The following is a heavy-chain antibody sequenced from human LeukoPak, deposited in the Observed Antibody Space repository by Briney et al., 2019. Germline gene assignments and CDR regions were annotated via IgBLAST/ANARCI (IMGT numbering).Heavy chain of an antibody. Sequence: GASVTVSCKASGYTFTSYGISWVRQAPGQGLEWMGWISAYNGNTNYAQKLQGRVTMTTDTSTSTAYMELRSLRSDDTAVYYCARVGGYYYLYYFDYWGQGTLVTVSS. J-gene: IGHJ4*02. D-gene: IGHD3-22*01. CDR2: ISAYNGNT. V-gene: IGHV1-18*01. CDR1: GYTFTSYG. CDR3: ARVGGYYYLYYFDY.